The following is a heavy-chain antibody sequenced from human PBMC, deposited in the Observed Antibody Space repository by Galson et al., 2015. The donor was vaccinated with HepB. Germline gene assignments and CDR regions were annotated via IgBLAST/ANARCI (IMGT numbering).Heavy chain of an antibody. V-gene: IGHV3-30-3*01. Sequence: SPRLSCAASGFTFSSYAMHWVRQAPGKGLEWVAVISYDGSNKYYADSVKGRFTISRDNSKNTLYLQMNSLRAEDTAVYYCARDLLRYCSSTSCYTGYYYYYGMDVWGQGTTVTVSS. CDR2: ISYDGSNK. CDR3: ARDLLRYCSSTSCYTGYYYYYGMDV. D-gene: IGHD2-2*02. CDR1: GFTFSSYA. J-gene: IGHJ6*02.